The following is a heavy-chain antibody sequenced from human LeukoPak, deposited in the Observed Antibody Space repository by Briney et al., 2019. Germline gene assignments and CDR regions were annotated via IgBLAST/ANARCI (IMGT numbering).Heavy chain of an antibody. J-gene: IGHJ4*02. CDR2: ISSSGSTI. CDR3: ARDRDGIAAAGTGDYFDY. Sequence: GGSLRLSCAASGFTFSSYEMNWVRQAPGKGLEWVSYISSSGSTIYYADSVKGRFTISRDNAKNSLYLQMNSLRAEDTAFYYCARDRDGIAAAGTGDYFDYWGQGTLVTVSS. D-gene: IGHD6-13*01. V-gene: IGHV3-48*03. CDR1: GFTFSSYE.